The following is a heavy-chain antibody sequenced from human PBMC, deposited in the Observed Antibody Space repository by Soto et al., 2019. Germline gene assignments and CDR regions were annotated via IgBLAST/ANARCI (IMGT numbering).Heavy chain of an antibody. V-gene: IGHV3-33*01. D-gene: IGHD6-19*01. Sequence: GGSLRLSCSASGVIFSNFGMHWVRQAPGKGLEWVAVIWYDGSNEYYADSVKGRFTISKDNSKNTLYLQMNSLRAEDTAVYYCARDDIPGIAVATYGMDVWGQGTTVTVSS. CDR3: ARDDIPGIAVATYGMDV. CDR2: IWYDGSNE. J-gene: IGHJ6*02. CDR1: GVIFSNFG.